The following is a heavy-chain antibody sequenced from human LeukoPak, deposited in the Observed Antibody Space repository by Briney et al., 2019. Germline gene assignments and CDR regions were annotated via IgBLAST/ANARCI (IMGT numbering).Heavy chain of an antibody. CDR1: GGTFSNYG. J-gene: IGHJ5*02. Sequence: SVKVSCKATGGTFSNYGISWVRQAPGQGLEWMGGIIPLLGTANYAQKFQGRVTIIADEFTDTAYMELHSLRSEDTAVYYCARGAEQQLLAYWFDPWGQGTLVTVSS. CDR2: IIPLLGTA. CDR3: ARGAEQQLLAYWFDP. D-gene: IGHD6-13*01. V-gene: IGHV1-69*13.